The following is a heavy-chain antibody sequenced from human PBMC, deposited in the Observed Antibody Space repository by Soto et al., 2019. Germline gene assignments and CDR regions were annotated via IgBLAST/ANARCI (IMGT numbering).Heavy chain of an antibody. J-gene: IGHJ3*02. Sequence: GASVKVSCKASGNTFTAYYIHGVRQAPGQGLEWMGWINSDSGGTNFAQKFQGRVTMTRDTSINTAYMELSRLRSDDTAVYYCARDQGNYYDRRDAFDIWGPRKMV. V-gene: IGHV1-2*02. CDR2: INSDSGGT. D-gene: IGHD3-22*01. CDR1: GNTFTAYY. CDR3: ARDQGNYYDRRDAFDI.